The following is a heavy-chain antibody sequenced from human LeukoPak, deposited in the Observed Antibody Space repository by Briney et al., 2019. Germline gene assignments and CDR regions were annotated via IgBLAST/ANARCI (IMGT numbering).Heavy chain of an antibody. Sequence: SETLSLTCTVSGGSISSYYWSWIRQPPGKGLEWIGYIYYSGSTNYNPSLKSRVTIPVDTSKNQFSLKLSSVTAADTAVYYCARGASSYYDFWSGYPLVFWGQGTLVTVSS. CDR1: GGSISSYY. CDR3: ARGASSYYDFWSGYPLVF. J-gene: IGHJ4*02. CDR2: IYYSGST. D-gene: IGHD3-3*01. V-gene: IGHV4-59*01.